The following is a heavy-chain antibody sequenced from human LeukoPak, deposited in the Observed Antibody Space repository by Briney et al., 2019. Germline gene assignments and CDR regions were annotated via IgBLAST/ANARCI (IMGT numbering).Heavy chain of an antibody. V-gene: IGHV3-23*01. Sequence: TGGSLRLPCAASGFTFRSYAMSWVGHAPEKGLEWVSAISGSGVSTYYVASVRGWFTISRDNSKKTMYLQMNSLRAEDTAVYYCAPSPLILVVPTAVFVYWGEGTLVTVSS. CDR2: ISGSGVST. CDR1: GFTFRSYA. J-gene: IGHJ4*02. D-gene: IGHD2-2*01. CDR3: APSPLILVVPTAVFVY.